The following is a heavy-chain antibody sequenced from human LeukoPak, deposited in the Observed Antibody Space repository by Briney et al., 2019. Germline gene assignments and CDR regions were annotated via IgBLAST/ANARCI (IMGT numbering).Heavy chain of an antibody. CDR2: TYTGGNS. J-gene: IGHJ4*02. D-gene: IGHD2-15*01. CDR1: GFTVSSIH. Sequence: GGSLRLSCAASGFTVSSIHMVWVRQAPGKGLEWVSVTYTGGNSYYADSVKGRFIISRDISKNTLYLQMNSLRAEDSALYYCARHGARQVVDTARFDYWGQGTLVTVSS. CDR3: ARHGARQVVDTARFDY. V-gene: IGHV3-53*01.